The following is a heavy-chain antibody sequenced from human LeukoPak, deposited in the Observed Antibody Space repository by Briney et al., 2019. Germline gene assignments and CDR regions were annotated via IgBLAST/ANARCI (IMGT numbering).Heavy chain of an antibody. D-gene: IGHD5-24*01. CDR1: GFTFSSYS. CDR3: AKEREARDGLHSFVDY. CDR2: ISSSSSYI. Sequence: GGSLRLSCAASGFTFSSYSMNWVRQAPGKGLEWVSSISSSSSYIYYADSVKGRFTISRDNSKNTLYLQMNSLRAEDTAVYYCAKEREARDGLHSFVDYWGQGTLVTVSS. J-gene: IGHJ4*02. V-gene: IGHV3-21*04.